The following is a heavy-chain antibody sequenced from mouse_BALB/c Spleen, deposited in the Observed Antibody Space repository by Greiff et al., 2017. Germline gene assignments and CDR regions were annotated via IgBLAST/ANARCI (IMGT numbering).Heavy chain of an antibody. Sequence: DVQLQESGAELVKPGASVKLSCTASGFNIKDTYMHWVKQRPEQGLEWIGRIDPANGNTKYDPKFQGKATITADTSSNTAYLQLSSLTSEDTAVYYCAREGYDGYSYFDYWGQGTTLTVSS. CDR1: GFNIKDTY. V-gene: IGHV14-3*02. J-gene: IGHJ2*01. CDR2: IDPANGNT. CDR3: AREGYDGYSYFDY. D-gene: IGHD2-3*01.